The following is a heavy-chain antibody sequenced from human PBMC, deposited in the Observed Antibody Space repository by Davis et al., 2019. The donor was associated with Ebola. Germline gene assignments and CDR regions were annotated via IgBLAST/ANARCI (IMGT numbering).Heavy chain of an antibody. CDR2: ISYDGSNK. V-gene: IGHV3-30*18. CDR3: AKIGGTVGYFDY. CDR1: GFTFSSYG. Sequence: GGSLRLSCAASGFTFSSYGMHWVRQAPGKGLEWVAVISYDGSNKYYADSVKGRFTISRDNSKNTLYLQMNSLRAEDTAVYYCAKIGGTVGYFDYWGQGTLVTVSS. D-gene: IGHD1-26*01. J-gene: IGHJ4*02.